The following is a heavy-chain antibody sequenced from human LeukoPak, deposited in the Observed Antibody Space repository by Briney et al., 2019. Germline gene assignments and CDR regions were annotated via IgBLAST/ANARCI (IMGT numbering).Heavy chain of an antibody. V-gene: IGHV3-7*01. D-gene: IGHD6-19*01. Sequence: GGSLRLSCAASGFSFNKYWMNWVRQAPGKGLEWVATISQDGSQKYLADFVKGRFTIPRDNGRNSLYLQMSSLRGDDTAIYYCVRSKVVAEAGKSWFDPWGQGTRVTVTS. J-gene: IGHJ5*01. CDR2: ISQDGSQK. CDR3: VRSKVVAEAGKSWFDP. CDR1: GFSFNKYW.